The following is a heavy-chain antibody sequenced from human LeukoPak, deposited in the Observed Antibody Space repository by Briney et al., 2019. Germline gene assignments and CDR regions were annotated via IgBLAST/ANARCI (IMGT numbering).Heavy chain of an antibody. V-gene: IGHV2-5*01. CDR2: IYWNDDK. J-gene: IGHJ4*02. CDR3: AHSLDYSGSYLNRFDY. Sequence: TLSLTCTVSGGSISSYYWSWIRQPPGKALEWLALIYWNDDKRYSPSLKSRLTITKDTSKNQVVLTMTNMDPVDTATYYCAHSLDYSGSYLNRFDYWGQGTLVTVSS. CDR1: GGSISSYYW. D-gene: IGHD1-26*01.